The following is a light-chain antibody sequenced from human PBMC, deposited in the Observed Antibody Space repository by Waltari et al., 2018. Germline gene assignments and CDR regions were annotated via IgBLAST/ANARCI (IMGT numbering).Light chain of an antibody. Sequence: DIVMTQSPLSLSVTPGEPASISCRSSQSLLHSNGYNYLDWDLKKPGQSPQVLIYLGSNRASGVPDRFSGSGSGTDFTLEISRVEAEDVGLYYCMQALQTPYAFGQGTKLEIK. CDR3: MQALQTPYA. CDR2: LGS. CDR1: QSLLHSNGYNY. J-gene: IGKJ2*01. V-gene: IGKV2-28*01.